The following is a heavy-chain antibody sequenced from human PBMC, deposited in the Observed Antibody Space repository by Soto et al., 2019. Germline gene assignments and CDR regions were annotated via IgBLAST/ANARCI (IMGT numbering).Heavy chain of an antibody. CDR1: GYTFTSYG. D-gene: IGHD2-2*01. V-gene: IGHV1-18*01. CDR2: ISAYNGNT. J-gene: IGHJ6*02. Sequence: ASVKVSCKASGYTFTSYGISWVRQAPGQGLEWMGWISAYNGNTNYAQKLQGRVTMTTDTSTSTAYMELRSLRSDDTALYYCARDGVDCISTSCYAVTYYYYGMDVWG. CDR3: ARDGVDCISTSCYAVTYYYYGMDV.